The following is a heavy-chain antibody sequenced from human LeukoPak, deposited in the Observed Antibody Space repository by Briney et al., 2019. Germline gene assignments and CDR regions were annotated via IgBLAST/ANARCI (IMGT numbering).Heavy chain of an antibody. V-gene: IGHV4-59*01. CDR2: IHYSGST. D-gene: IGHD3-10*01. J-gene: IGHJ6*02. CDR1: GGSISNYY. CDR3: ARVVWNYYGSGSHHYYYGMDV. Sequence: SETLSLTCTVSGGSISNYYWSWLREPPGKGLEWIGYIHYSGSTSYNPSLKSRVTISEDTSKNQFSLKLSSVTAADTAIYYCARVVWNYYGSGSHHYYYGMDVWGQGTTVTVSS.